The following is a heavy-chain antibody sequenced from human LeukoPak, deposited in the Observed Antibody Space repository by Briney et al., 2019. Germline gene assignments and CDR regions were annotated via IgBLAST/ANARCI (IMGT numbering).Heavy chain of an antibody. V-gene: IGHV4-59*01. CDR3: ARGKRELANWFDP. CDR1: GGSISSYY. D-gene: IGHD3-10*01. CDR2: ISYSGST. J-gene: IGHJ5*02. Sequence: SETLSLTCTVSGGSISSYYWSWIRQPPGKGLEWIGYISYSGSTDYNPSLKSRVTISLDTSKNQFSLRLSSVTAADTAVYYCARGKRELANWFDPWGQGTLVTLSS.